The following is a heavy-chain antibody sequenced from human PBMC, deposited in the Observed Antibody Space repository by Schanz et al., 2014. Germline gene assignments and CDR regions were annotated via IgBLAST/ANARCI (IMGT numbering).Heavy chain of an antibody. CDR3: ARDLAFGGVYDRHSDS. J-gene: IGHJ4*02. CDR2: IRYDGSKI. V-gene: IGHV3-30*02. Sequence: QVQLVESGGGVVQPGRSLRLSCAASGFTFRTYGMHWVRQAPGKGMEWVAFIRYDGSKIYYADSVKGRFTISRDNPKNTLSLQMNSLRVEDTAVYYCARDLAFGGVYDRHSDSGGQGTLVTVSS. CDR1: GFTFRTYG. D-gene: IGHD3-16*01.